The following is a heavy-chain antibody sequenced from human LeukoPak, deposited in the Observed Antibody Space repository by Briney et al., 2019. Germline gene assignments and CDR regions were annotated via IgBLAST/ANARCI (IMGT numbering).Heavy chain of an antibody. CDR2: IRGDGSEE. V-gene: IGHV3-7*01. CDR1: GFNFGPYW. Sequence: GGSLRLSCAASGFNFGPYWMSWVRQAPGKGLQWVANIRGDGSEEFYVDSVKGRFTISRDNAKNTLYLQMNSLRTEDTAVYYCARGVVVIATSGNDYWGQGTLVTVSS. D-gene: IGHD3-16*02. J-gene: IGHJ4*02. CDR3: ARGVVVIATSGNDY.